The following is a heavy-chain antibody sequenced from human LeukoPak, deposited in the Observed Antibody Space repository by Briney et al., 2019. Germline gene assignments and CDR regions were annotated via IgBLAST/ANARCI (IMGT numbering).Heavy chain of an antibody. Sequence: SETLSLTCTVSGDSISNYYWTWIRQTPGKGLEWIGNLYHSGAADYNPSLKTRVTTSVDTSKDQFSLSLRSSTAADTAVYFCARLGKTYYMDVWGTGTTVTLSS. CDR2: LYHSGAA. V-gene: IGHV4-59*08. D-gene: IGHD1/OR15-1a*01. J-gene: IGHJ6*03. CDR1: GDSISNYY. CDR3: ARLGKTYYMDV.